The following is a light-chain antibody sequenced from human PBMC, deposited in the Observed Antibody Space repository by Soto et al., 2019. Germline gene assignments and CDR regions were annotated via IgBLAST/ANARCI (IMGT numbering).Light chain of an antibody. CDR2: EVS. Sequence: QSVLPQPASVSGSPGQSNTISCTGTSSDVGSYNLVSWYQQHPGKAPKLMIYEVSKRPSGVSNRFSGSKSGNTASLTISGLQAEDEADYYCCSYAGSSSYVFGTGTKVTVL. CDR1: SSDVGSYNL. V-gene: IGLV2-23*02. J-gene: IGLJ1*01. CDR3: CSYAGSSSYV.